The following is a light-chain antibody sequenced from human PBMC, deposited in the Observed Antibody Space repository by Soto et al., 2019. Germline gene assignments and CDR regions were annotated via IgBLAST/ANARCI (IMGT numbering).Light chain of an antibody. J-gene: IGLJ2*01. V-gene: IGLV2-11*01. Sequence: QSALTQPRSVSGSPGQSVTISCTGTSSDVGNYIYVSWYQQHPGKAPKLMIYDVSKRPSGVPDRFSGSKSGNTASLTISGLQAEDEADYYCCSYVGSYSLVFGGGTKVTVL. CDR2: DVS. CDR1: SSDVGNYIY. CDR3: CSYVGSYSLV.